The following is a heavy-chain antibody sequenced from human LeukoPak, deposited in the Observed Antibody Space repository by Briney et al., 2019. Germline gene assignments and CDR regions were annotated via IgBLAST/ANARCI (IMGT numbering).Heavy chain of an antibody. CDR2: IKSKTDGGTT. V-gene: IGHV3-15*01. Sequence: PGGSLRLSCAASGFTFSNAWMSWVRQAPGKGLEWVGRIKSKTDGGTTDYAAPVKGRFTISRDDSKNTLYLQMNSLKTEDTAVYYCTTDWGGMDAFDIWGQGTMVTVSS. J-gene: IGHJ3*02. CDR3: TTDWGGMDAFDI. CDR1: GFTFSNAW. D-gene: IGHD3-16*01.